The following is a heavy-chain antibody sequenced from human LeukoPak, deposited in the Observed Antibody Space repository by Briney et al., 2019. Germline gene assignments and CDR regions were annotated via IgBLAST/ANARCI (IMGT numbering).Heavy chain of an antibody. V-gene: IGHV3-15*01. CDR2: IKSKTDGGTT. CDR1: EFPFTRAW. CDR3: TTCGYDRCGAFDI. Sequence: PGGSLRLSCAVSEFPFTRAWMTWVRQAPGKGLEWVGRIKSKTDGGTTDYAAPVKGRFSISRDDSKNTLYLQMNSLETKDTAMYYCTTCGYDRCGAFDIWGQGTVVTVSS. J-gene: IGHJ3*02. D-gene: IGHD5-12*01.